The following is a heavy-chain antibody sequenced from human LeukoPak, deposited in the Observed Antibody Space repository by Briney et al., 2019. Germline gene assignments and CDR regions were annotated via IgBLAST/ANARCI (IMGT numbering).Heavy chain of an antibody. CDR1: GFIFRNYG. CDR3: ARGNYYDRSGLDY. J-gene: IGHJ4*02. V-gene: IGHV3-33*01. D-gene: IGHD3-22*01. CDR2: IYSDGSNK. Sequence: GGSLRLSCGASGFIFRNYGMHCVRQAPGKGLQWVAVIYSDGSNKNSADSVRGRFTISRDNSKNALYLQMDSLRAEDTAVYYCARGNYYDRSGLDYWGQGTLVTVSS.